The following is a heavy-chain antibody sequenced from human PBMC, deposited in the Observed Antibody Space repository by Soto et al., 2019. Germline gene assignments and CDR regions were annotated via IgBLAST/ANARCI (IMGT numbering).Heavy chain of an antibody. Sequence: APVKVSCKASGYTFTSYGISWVRQAPGQGLEWMGWISAYNGNTNYAQKLQGRVTMTTDTSTSTAYMELRSLRSDDTAVYYCARGGYCSGGSCYSNSGSYYFDYWGQGTLVTVSS. CDR1: GYTFTSYG. D-gene: IGHD2-15*01. CDR3: ARGGYCSGGSCYSNSGSYYFDY. J-gene: IGHJ4*02. CDR2: ISAYNGNT. V-gene: IGHV1-18*01.